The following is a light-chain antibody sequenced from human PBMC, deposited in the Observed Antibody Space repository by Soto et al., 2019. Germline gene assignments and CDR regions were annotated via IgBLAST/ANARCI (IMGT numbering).Light chain of an antibody. Sequence: DLLMTPSPSTLSAPVGDGVTITCRASQSISTWLAWYQQKPGKAPKGLIYKASSLESGVPSRFSSSGSGTEFTLTISSLQTDDSATYYCQHCDASWSFGQGTKVEIK. CDR3: QHCDASWS. CDR2: KAS. CDR1: QSISTW. V-gene: IGKV1-5*03. J-gene: IGKJ1*01.